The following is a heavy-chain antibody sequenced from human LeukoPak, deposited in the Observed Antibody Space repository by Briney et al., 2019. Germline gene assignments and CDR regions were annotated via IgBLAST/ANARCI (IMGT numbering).Heavy chain of an antibody. J-gene: IGHJ6*03. Sequence: GGSLRLSCTASGFTLSSYSMNWVRQAPGKGLEWVSYISSSSSTIYYADSVKGRFTISRDNAKNSLYLQMNSLRAEDTAVYYCARSCSSTTCYSYYYYYMDVWGKGTTVTVSS. V-gene: IGHV3-48*01. CDR1: GFTLSSYS. CDR2: ISSSSSTI. CDR3: ARSCSSTTCYSYYYYYMDV. D-gene: IGHD2-2*01.